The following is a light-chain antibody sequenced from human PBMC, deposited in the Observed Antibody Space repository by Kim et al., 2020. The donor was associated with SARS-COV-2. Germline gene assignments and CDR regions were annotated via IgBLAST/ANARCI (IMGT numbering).Light chain of an antibody. Sequence: ASVGDKITIPCRASRNIDCWVAWYQQEPGRAPKLRIYKASTLKSGVPSTFSGSGSGTEFTLTTSSLQPDDFATYYCQQYRSYPWTFGQGTKVEVK. CDR3: QQYRSYPWT. CDR1: RNIDCW. J-gene: IGKJ1*01. V-gene: IGKV1-5*03. CDR2: KAS.